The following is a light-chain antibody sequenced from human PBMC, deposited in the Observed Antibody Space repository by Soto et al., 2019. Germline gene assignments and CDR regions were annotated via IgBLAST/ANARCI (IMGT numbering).Light chain of an antibody. CDR3: GTWDSSLSAGV. CDR1: SSNIGNDY. Sequence: QSALTQPPSVSAAPGQKVTISCSGSSSNIGNDYVSWYQHLPGTAPKLLIYDNDKRPSGIPDRFSGSKSGTSATLGITGLQTGDEADYYCGTWDSSLSAGVFGGGTKLPVL. V-gene: IGLV1-51*01. J-gene: IGLJ2*01. CDR2: DND.